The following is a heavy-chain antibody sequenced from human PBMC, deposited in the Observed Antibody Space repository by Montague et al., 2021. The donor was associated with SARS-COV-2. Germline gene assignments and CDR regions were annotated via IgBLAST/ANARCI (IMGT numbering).Heavy chain of an antibody. D-gene: IGHD5-18*01. Sequence: SLRLSCAASGFTFSSYAMSWVRQAPGEGLEWVSYISSSGSTIYYADSVKGRFTTSRDNAKNSLYLQMNSLRAEDTAVYYCARDRPWIQLWSYYYYGMDVWGQGITVTVSS. CDR2: ISSSGSTI. CDR1: GFTFSSYA. CDR3: ARDRPWIQLWSYYYYGMDV. J-gene: IGHJ6*02. V-gene: IGHV3-48*03.